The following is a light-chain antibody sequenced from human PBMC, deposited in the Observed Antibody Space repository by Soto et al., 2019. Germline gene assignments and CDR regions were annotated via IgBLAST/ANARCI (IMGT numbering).Light chain of an antibody. CDR2: EVS. V-gene: IGLV2-14*01. J-gene: IGLJ1*01. CDR1: SSDVGGYRY. CDR3: CSYAGSYTFV. Sequence: QSVLAQPASVSGSPGQSITISCTGSSSDVGGYRYVSWFQQHPGKAPKVIIYEVSNRPSGVSNRFSGSKSDNTASLTISGLQAEDEADYYCCSYAGSYTFVSGIGTKVTVL.